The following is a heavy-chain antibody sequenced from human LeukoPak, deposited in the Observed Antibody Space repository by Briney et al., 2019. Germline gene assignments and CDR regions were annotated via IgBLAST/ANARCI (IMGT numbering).Heavy chain of an antibody. D-gene: IGHD6-13*01. CDR2: IFYTGTT. CDR3: ARARWSPYYFDN. Sequence: SETLSLTCAVSGGSITSYYWSWIRQSPGKGLEWIGSIFYTGTTNYNLSLKSRVTISVDTSKNQFSLKLRSVATEDTAAYFCARARWSPYYFDNWGQGTLVTVSS. J-gene: IGHJ4*02. V-gene: IGHV4-59*01. CDR1: GGSITSYY.